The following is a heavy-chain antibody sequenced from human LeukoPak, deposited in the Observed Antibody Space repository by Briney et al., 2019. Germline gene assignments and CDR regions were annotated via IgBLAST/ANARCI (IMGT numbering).Heavy chain of an antibody. CDR3: ARGLLSSSANWFVP. J-gene: IGHJ5*02. CDR1: GYTFTSYD. V-gene: IGHV1-8*03. D-gene: IGHD6-6*01. CDR2: MNPNSGNT. Sequence: ASVKVSCKASGYTFTSYDINWVRQATGQGLEWMGWMNPNSGNTGYAQKFQGRVTITRNTSISTAYMELSSLRSEGTAVYYCARGLLSSSANWFVPWGQGTLVTVSS.